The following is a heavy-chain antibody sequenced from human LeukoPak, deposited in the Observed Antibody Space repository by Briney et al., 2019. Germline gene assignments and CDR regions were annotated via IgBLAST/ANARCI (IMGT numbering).Heavy chain of an antibody. CDR3: ARVGITVPGNDY. J-gene: IGHJ4*02. CDR2: IYSAGTT. V-gene: IGHV3-53*01. D-gene: IGHD6-19*01. Sequence: GGSLRLSCVASGLTVSSNYMTWVRQAPGKGLEWVSIIYSAGTTYYADSVKDRFTISRDSSKNTVSLQMNNLRAEDTAVYYCARVGITVPGNDYWGQGTLVTVSS. CDR1: GLTVSSNY.